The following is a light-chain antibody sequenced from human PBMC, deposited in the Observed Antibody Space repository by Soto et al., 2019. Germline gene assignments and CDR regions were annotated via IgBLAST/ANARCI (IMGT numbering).Light chain of an antibody. Sequence: EVLMTQSPATLSVSPGERATLSCRASQSVNIHLAWYQQKPGQAPRLLIYGASNRATGIPTRFSGSGSGTEFTLTISSLQSEDFALYYCQQYNNWPPYSFGQGTKLEIK. CDR1: QSVNIH. CDR2: GAS. J-gene: IGKJ2*03. CDR3: QQYNNWPPYS. V-gene: IGKV3-15*01.